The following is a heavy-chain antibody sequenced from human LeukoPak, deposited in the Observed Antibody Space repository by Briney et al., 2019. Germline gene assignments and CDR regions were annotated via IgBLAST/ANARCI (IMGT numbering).Heavy chain of an antibody. J-gene: IGHJ6*03. V-gene: IGHV3-48*01. D-gene: IGHD6-13*01. CDR1: GFSFSNYA. Sequence: GGSLRLSCAASGFSFSNYAMNWVRQAPGKGLEWVSYISGSSAAIYYADSVEGRFTISRDKAKNSLYLQMNSLRAEDTAVYYCARDPSRGYNYYSYMDVRGKGTTVTASS. CDR3: ARDPSRGYNYYSYMDV. CDR2: ISGSSAAI.